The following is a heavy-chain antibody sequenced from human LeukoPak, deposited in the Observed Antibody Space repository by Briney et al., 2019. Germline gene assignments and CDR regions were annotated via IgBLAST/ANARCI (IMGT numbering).Heavy chain of an antibody. D-gene: IGHD2-21*02. Sequence: GGSLRLSCAASGFTFSSYAMRWVRQAPGKGLEWVSAISGSGGSSYYADYVKGRFTISRDNSKNTLYLQMNSLRAEATAVYYCAKDPESLCCGDFYSSFGYWGQGTLFTVSS. CDR2: ISGSGGSS. J-gene: IGHJ4*02. CDR1: GFTFSSYA. CDR3: AKDPESLCCGDFYSSFGY. V-gene: IGHV3-23*01.